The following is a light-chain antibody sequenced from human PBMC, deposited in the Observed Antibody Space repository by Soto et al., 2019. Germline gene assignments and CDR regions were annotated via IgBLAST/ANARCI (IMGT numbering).Light chain of an antibody. J-gene: IGLJ1*01. CDR3: SSYTSISALV. CDR2: DVS. Sequence: QYVLTQPASVSGSPGQSITISCTGTSSDVGGYNSVSWYQQHPGKVPKIMIYDVSIRPSGVPDRFSGSKSGNTASLTISGLQAEDEADYYCSSYTSISALVFGTGTKLTVL. V-gene: IGLV2-14*01. CDR1: SSDVGGYNS.